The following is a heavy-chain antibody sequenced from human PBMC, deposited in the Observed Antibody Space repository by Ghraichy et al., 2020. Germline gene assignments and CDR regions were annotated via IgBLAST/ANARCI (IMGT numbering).Heavy chain of an antibody. CDR1: GYTFTGYY. D-gene: IGHD2-8*01. J-gene: IGHJ6*02. V-gene: IGHV1-2*02. Sequence: ASVKVSCKASGYTFTGYYMHWVRQAPGQGLEWMGWINPNSGGTNYARKFQGRVTMTRDTSINTAYMELSSLRSDDTAVYYCARDRRGVVMVYGRGMDVWGQGTTVTVSS. CDR2: INPNSGGT. CDR3: ARDRRGVVMVYGRGMDV.